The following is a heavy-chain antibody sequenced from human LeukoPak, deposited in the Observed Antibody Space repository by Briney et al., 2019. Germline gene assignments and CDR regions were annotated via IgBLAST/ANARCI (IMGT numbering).Heavy chain of an antibody. J-gene: IGHJ4*02. Sequence: GGTLRLSCATSGFTFSSFGMSWVRQAPGKGLEWVSVISGSGGSAYYADSVKGRFTISRDNSKNTLYLQMNSLRAEDTAVYYCAREVGSFDYWGQGTLVTVSS. CDR3: AREVGSFDY. D-gene: IGHD1-26*01. CDR1: GFTFSSFG. V-gene: IGHV3-23*01. CDR2: ISGSGGSA.